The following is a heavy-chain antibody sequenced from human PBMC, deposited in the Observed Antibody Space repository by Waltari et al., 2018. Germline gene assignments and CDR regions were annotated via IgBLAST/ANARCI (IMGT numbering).Heavy chain of an antibody. CDR1: GYSISGGDF. Sequence: QLHLQESGPGLLKPSETLSLTCAVSGYSISGGDFWGWIRQPPGKGLEWIGSMCPGGDTYFDPSLKSRVTRAGDKSKNQYSLNLRSMTAADTAVYYCARRGRLSSYFFDYWGQGTLVTVSS. V-gene: IGHV4-38-2*01. J-gene: IGHJ4*02. CDR3: ARRGRLSSYFFDY. CDR2: MCPGGDT. D-gene: IGHD2-15*01.